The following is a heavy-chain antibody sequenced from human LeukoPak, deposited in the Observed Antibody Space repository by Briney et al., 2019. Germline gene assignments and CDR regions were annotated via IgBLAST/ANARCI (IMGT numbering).Heavy chain of an antibody. D-gene: IGHD6-6*01. V-gene: IGHV4-59*11. CDR2: IDYSGST. Sequence: SETLSLTCTVSGGSISSHYWSWIRRPPGGGRVGVGYIDYSGSTNYNPSLKSRVTISVDTSKNQFSLKLTSVTAADTAVYYCAREYRNEYSSSHWFDPWGQGTLVTVSS. CDR1: GGSISSHY. CDR3: AREYRNEYSSSHWFDP. J-gene: IGHJ5*02.